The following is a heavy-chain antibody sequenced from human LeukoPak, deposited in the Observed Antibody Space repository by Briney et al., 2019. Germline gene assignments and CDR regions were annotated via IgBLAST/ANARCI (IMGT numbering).Heavy chain of an antibody. V-gene: IGHV4-31*03. Sequence: SETLSLTCTVSGGSISSGGYYWSWIRQHPGKCLEWIGYIYYSGSTYYNPSLKSRVTISVDTSKNQFSLKLSSVTAADTAVYYCARGGQDTATPRVFDYWGQGTLVTVSS. CDR2: IYYSGST. D-gene: IGHD5-18*01. CDR3: ARGGQDTATPRVFDY. CDR1: GGSISSGGYY. J-gene: IGHJ4*02.